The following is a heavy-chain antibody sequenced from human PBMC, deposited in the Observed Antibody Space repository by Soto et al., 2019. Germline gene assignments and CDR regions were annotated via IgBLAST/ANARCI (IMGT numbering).Heavy chain of an antibody. Sequence: PLETLSLTCTVSGCSISGGGYYWSWIGQPPGKGLEWIGYIYYSGITYYNPSLKSRVTISVDTSKNQFSLKLSSVTAADTAVYYCARDQGVVIIKDHWGQGTLVTVSS. CDR3: ARDQGVVIIKDH. V-gene: IGHV4-30-4*01. CDR1: GCSISGGGYY. J-gene: IGHJ4*02. CDR2: IYYSGIT. D-gene: IGHD2-8*01.